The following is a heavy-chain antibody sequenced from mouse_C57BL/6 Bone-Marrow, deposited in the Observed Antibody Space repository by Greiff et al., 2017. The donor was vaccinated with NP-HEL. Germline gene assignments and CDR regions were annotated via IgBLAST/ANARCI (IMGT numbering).Heavy chain of an antibody. V-gene: IGHV5-15*01. Sequence: EVKVVESGGGLVQPGGSLKLSCAASGFTFSDYGMAWVRQAPRKGPEWVAFISNLAYSIYYADTVTGRFTISRENAKNTLYLEMSSLRSEDTAMYYCATTPYYGYGFWFAYWGQGTLVTVSA. CDR2: ISNLAYSI. CDR1: GFTFSDYG. J-gene: IGHJ3*01. CDR3: ATTPYYGYGFWFAY. D-gene: IGHD2-9*01.